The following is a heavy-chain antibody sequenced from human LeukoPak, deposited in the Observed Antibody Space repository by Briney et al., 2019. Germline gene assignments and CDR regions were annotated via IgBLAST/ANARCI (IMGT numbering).Heavy chain of an antibody. D-gene: IGHD3-22*01. CDR2: IIPIFPTA. V-gene: IGHV1-69*06. Sequence: GASVKVSCKASGGSFSNYAVSWVRQAPGQGLEWMGGIIPIFPTANYAQKFQGRVTITADKSTSTAYMELSSLRSEDTALYYCARTIHYYDSSGYYYPYYFDYWGQGTLVTVSS. J-gene: IGHJ4*02. CDR1: GGSFSNYA. CDR3: ARTIHYYDSSGYYYPYYFDY.